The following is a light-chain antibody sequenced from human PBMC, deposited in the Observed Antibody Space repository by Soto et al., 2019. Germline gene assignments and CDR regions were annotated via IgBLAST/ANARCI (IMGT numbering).Light chain of an antibody. Sequence: EIVMTQSPATLSVSPGERATLSCRASQSVNSNLAWYQQKPGQAPRLLIYGASTRATGIPARFSGSGSGTDFNLTIISLQSEDFVVYYCQQYKSWPLTFGGGTKVEIK. J-gene: IGKJ4*01. V-gene: IGKV3D-15*01. CDR1: QSVNSN. CDR3: QQYKSWPLT. CDR2: GAS.